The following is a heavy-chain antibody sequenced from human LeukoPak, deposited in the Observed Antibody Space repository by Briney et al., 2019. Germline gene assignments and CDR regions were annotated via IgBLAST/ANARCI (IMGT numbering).Heavy chain of an antibody. V-gene: IGHV1-18*01. D-gene: IGHD2-2*01. CDR2: ISAYNGNT. CDR1: GYTFTSYG. CDR3: ARVSACSSTSCYALDYYYYYYMDV. Sequence: GASVKVSCKASGYTFTSYGISWVRQAPGQGLEWMGWISAYNGNTNYAQKLQGRVTMTTDTSTSTAYMELRSLRSDDTAVYYCARVSACSSTSCYALDYYYYYYMDVWGKGTTVTVYS. J-gene: IGHJ6*03.